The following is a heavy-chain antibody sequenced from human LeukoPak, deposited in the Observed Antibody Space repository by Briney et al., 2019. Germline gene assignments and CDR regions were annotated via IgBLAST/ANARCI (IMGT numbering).Heavy chain of an antibody. CDR2: INHSGST. D-gene: IGHD6-13*01. V-gene: IGHV4-34*01. J-gene: IGHJ6*03. CDR3: ARAPGVYSSSWPYYYYYYMDV. Sequence: PSETLSLTCAVYGGSFSGYYWSWIRQPPGKGLEWIGEINHSGSTNYNPSLKSRVTISVDKSKNQFSLKLSSVTAADTAVYYCARAPGVYSSSWPYYYYYYMDVWGKGTTVTVSS. CDR1: GGSFSGYY.